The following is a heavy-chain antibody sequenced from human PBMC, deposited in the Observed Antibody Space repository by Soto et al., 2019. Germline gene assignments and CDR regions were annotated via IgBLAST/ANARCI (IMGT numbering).Heavy chain of an antibody. D-gene: IGHD5-18*01. V-gene: IGHV1-69*13. Sequence: SVKVSCKASGGSFTYTLSWVRQAPGQGLEWMGGIIPIFGTTNYAQKFQGRVTITADESTKTAYMELSTLRSEDTAVYYCARLHSHGTYGMDVWSQGTTVTVSS. CDR3: ARLHSHGTYGMDV. CDR2: IIPIFGTT. CDR1: GGSFTYT. J-gene: IGHJ6*02.